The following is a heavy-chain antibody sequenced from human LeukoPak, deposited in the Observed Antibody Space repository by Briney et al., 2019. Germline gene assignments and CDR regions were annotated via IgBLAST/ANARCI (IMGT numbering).Heavy chain of an antibody. CDR1: GYTFTSYG. V-gene: IGHV1-18*01. CDR3: ARAARYRGPYYMDV. D-gene: IGHD5-18*01. Sequence: ASVKVSCKASGYTFTSYGISWVRQAPGQGLEWMGWISAYNGNTNYAQKLQGRVTMTTDTSTSTAYMELRSLRSDDTAVYHSARAARYRGPYYMDVWGKGTTDTVSS. CDR2: ISAYNGNT. J-gene: IGHJ6*03.